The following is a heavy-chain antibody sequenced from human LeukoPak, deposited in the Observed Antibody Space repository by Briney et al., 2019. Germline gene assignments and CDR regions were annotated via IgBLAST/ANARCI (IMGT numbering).Heavy chain of an antibody. CDR1: GFTFSSYA. Sequence: PGGSLRLSCAASGFTFSSYAMSWVRQAPGKGLEWVSVLYTGGSTYYADSVKGRFTISRDNAKNSLFLQMNSLRAEDTAIYYCARQTIIYGDYSDYWGQGTLVTVSS. CDR3: ARQTIIYGDYSDY. V-gene: IGHV3-66*04. J-gene: IGHJ4*02. CDR2: LYTGGST. D-gene: IGHD4/OR15-4a*01.